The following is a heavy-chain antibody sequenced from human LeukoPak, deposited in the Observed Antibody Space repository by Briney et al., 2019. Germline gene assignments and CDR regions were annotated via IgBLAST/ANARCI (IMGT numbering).Heavy chain of an antibody. J-gene: IGHJ4*02. CDR3: AHRRVSLNIAAPGYYFDY. CDR2: IYWDDDK. CDR1: GFSLTTSGVG. D-gene: IGHD6-13*01. Sequence: SGPTLVNPTQTLTLTCTFSGFSLTTSGVGVGWIRQPPGKALEWLALIYWDDDKRSSPSLKSRLTITKDTSKNQVVLTMTNMDPVDTATYYCAHRRVSLNIAAPGYYFDYWGQGTLVTVSS. V-gene: IGHV2-5*02.